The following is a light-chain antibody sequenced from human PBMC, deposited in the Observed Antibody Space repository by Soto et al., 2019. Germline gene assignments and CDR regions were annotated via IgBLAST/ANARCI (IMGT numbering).Light chain of an antibody. CDR3: MQALQTRLT. J-gene: IGKJ4*01. CDR2: LGS. Sequence: DIVMTQSPLSLPVTPGEPASISCRSSQSLLHSNGYNYLDWYLQKPGQCTQLLIYLGSNRASGDPDRFSSSGSGTDFTLKISRGEAEDVGVYYCMQALQTRLTFGGGTKVEIK. V-gene: IGKV2-28*01. CDR1: QSLLHSNGYNY.